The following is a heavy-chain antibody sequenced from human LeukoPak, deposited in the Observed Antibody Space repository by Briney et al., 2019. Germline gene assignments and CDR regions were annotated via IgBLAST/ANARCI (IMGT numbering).Heavy chain of an antibody. Sequence: GGSLRLSCAASGFTFSTYWINWVRQAPGKGLEWVANINQDGRESYYVDSVKGRFTISRDNARNSLYLQMNSLRAEDTAVYYCARGTSDSRVTPTRYWGQGTLVTVSS. CDR1: GFTFSTYW. D-gene: IGHD3-22*01. V-gene: IGHV3-7*01. CDR2: INQDGRES. J-gene: IGHJ4*02. CDR3: ARGTSDSRVTPTRY.